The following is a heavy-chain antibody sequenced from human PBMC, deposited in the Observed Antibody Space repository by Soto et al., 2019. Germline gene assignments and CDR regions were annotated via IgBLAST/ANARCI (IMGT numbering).Heavy chain of an antibody. V-gene: IGHV4-59*01. CDR1: GGSISSYY. D-gene: IGHD4-4*01. J-gene: IGHJ6*03. CDR2: IYYSGST. CDR3: ARDLRVTISRFKYYYYMDV. Sequence: SETLSLTCTVSGGSISSYYWSWIRQPPGKGLEWIGYIYYSGSTNYNPSLKSRVTISVDTSKNQFSLKLSSMTAADTAVYYCARDLRVTISRFKYYYYMDVWGKGTTVTVSS.